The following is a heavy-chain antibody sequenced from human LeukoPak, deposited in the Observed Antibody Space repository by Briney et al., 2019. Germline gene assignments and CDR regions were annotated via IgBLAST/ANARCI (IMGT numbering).Heavy chain of an antibody. D-gene: IGHD3-10*01. Sequence: SETLSLTCTVSGGSISSSSYYWGWIRQPPGKGLEWIGSIYYSGSTYYNPSLKSRVTISVDTSKNQFSLKLSSVTAADTAVYYCARHPRMVRGVNSFDYWGQGTLVTVSS. V-gene: IGHV4-39*01. CDR2: IYYSGST. CDR1: GGSISSSSYY. J-gene: IGHJ4*02. CDR3: ARHPRMVRGVNSFDY.